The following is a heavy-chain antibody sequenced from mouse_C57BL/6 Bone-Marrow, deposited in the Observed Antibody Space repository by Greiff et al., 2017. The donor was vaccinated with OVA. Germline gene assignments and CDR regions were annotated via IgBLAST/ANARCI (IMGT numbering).Heavy chain of an antibody. CDR2: IWSGGST. D-gene: IGHD1-1*01. V-gene: IGHV2-4*01. CDR1: GFSLTSYG. J-gene: IGHJ4*01. CDR3: ARNYGSSYVLYAMDY. Sequence: VHLVESGPGLVQPSQSLSITCTVSGFSLTSYGVHWVRQPPGKGLEWLGVIWSGGSTDYNAAFISRLSISKDNSKSQVFFKMNSLQADDTAIYYCARNYGSSYVLYAMDYWGQGTSVTVSS.